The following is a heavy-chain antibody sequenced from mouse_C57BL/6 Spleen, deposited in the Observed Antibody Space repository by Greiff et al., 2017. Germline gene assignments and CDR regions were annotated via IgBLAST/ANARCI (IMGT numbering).Heavy chain of an antibody. CDR3: ARGTEDYYAMDY. Sequence: EVQGVESGGGLVKPGGSLKLSCAAFGFTFSSYAMSWVRQTPEKRLEWVATISDGGSYTYYPDNVKGRFTISRDNAKNNLYLQMSHLKSEDTAMYYCARGTEDYYAMDYWGQGTSVTVSS. CDR1: GFTFSSYA. J-gene: IGHJ4*01. V-gene: IGHV5-4*01. CDR2: ISDGGSYT.